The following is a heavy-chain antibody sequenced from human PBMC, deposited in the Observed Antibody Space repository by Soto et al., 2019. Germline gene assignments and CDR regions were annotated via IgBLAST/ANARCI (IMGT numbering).Heavy chain of an antibody. D-gene: IGHD6-13*01. Sequence: GGSLRLSCAASEFTFSSYAMSWVRQAPGKGLEWVSAISGSGGSTYYADSVKGRFTISRDNSKNTLYLQMNSLRAEDTAVYYCAKGIAAAGSFDYWGQGTLVTVSS. V-gene: IGHV3-23*01. CDR2: ISGSGGST. CDR1: EFTFSSYA. J-gene: IGHJ4*02. CDR3: AKGIAAAGSFDY.